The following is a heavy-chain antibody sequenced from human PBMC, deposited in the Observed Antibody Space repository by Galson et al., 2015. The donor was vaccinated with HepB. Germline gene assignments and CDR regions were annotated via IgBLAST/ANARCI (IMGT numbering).Heavy chain of an antibody. D-gene: IGHD3-16*02. Sequence: SVKVSCKASGGTFSSYAISWVRQAPGQGLEWMGGIIPIFGTANYAQKFQGRVTITADESTSTAYMELSSLRSEDTAVYYCARGEITFGGVIPDGRGYYYYGMDVWGQGTTVTVSS. CDR2: IIPIFGTA. V-gene: IGHV1-69*13. J-gene: IGHJ6*02. CDR3: ARGEITFGGVIPDGRGYYYYGMDV. CDR1: GGTFSSYA.